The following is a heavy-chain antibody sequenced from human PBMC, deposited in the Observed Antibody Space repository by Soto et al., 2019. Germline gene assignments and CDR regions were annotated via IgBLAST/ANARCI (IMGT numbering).Heavy chain of an antibody. CDR3: ARTLRIAAATRGLDVFDV. Sequence: PGGSLRLSCAASGFTFNSYTMNWVRQAPGTGLEWVASITNSGRYIYYADSVKGRFTTSRDNAENSLHLQMNSLRAEDTAVYYCARTLRIAAATRGLDVFDVWGQGTMVTVSS. J-gene: IGHJ3*01. D-gene: IGHD6-13*01. CDR2: ITNSGRYI. V-gene: IGHV3-21*01. CDR1: GFTFNSYT.